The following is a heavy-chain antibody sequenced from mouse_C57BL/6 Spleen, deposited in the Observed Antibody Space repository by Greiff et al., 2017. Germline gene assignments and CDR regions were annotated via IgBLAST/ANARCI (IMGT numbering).Heavy chain of an antibody. Sequence: VQLQQPGAELVKPGASVKLSCKASGYTFTSYWMHWVKQRPGQGLEWIGMIHPSGGSTNYNEKFKGKATLTVDKSSSTAYMQLSSLTSEDSAVYYCARPMYDGGEGSMDVWGKGTSVTVSS. J-gene: IGHJ4*01. CDR1: GYTFTSYW. D-gene: IGHD2-14*01. V-gene: IGHV1-64*01. CDR2: IHPSGGST. CDR3: ARPMYDGGEGSMDV.